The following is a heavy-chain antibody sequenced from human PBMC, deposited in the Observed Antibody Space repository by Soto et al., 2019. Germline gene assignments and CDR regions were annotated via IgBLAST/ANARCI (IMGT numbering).Heavy chain of an antibody. J-gene: IGHJ6*02. CDR2: IIPIFGTA. Sequence: SVKVSCKASGGTFSSYAISWVRQAPGQGLEWMGGIIPIFGTANYAQKFQGRVTITADESTSTAYMELSSLRSEDTAVYYCARTPYRYYGSGSYYSYYYYYGMDVLGQGTTVTV. CDR3: ARTPYRYYGSGSYYSYYYYYGMDV. CDR1: GGTFSSYA. D-gene: IGHD3-10*01. V-gene: IGHV1-69*13.